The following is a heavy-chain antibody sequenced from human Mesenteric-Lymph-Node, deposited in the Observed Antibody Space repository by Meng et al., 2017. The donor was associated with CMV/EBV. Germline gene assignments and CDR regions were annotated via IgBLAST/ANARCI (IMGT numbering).Heavy chain of an antibody. CDR1: GGSLSGYY. CDR2: INHSGST. Sequence: SETLSLTCAVYGGSLSGYYWSWIRQPPGKGLEWIGEINHSGSTNYNPSLKSRVTISVDTSKNQFSLKLSSVTAADTAVYYCAREYYYDSSGYYYRYYYYGMDVWGQGTTVTVSS. CDR3: AREYYYDSSGYYYRYYYYGMDV. J-gene: IGHJ6*02. V-gene: IGHV4-34*01. D-gene: IGHD3-22*01.